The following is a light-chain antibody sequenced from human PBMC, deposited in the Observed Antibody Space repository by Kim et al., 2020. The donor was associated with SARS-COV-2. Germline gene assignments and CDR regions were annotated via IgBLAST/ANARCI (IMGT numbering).Light chain of an antibody. V-gene: IGLV2-14*03. Sequence: GHSITLSCTGTSSDIGNYNYVSWYQHHPGEAPKVMIYDVAKRPSGVSNRFFGSKSGNTASLTISGLQTEDEADYYCCSYASSGTLIFGGGTQLTVL. CDR3: CSYASSGTLI. CDR1: SSDIGNYNY. J-gene: IGLJ2*01. CDR2: DVA.